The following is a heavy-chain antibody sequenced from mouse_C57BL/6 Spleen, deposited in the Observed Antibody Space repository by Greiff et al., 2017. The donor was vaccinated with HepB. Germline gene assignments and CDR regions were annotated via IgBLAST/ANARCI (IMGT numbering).Heavy chain of an antibody. CDR3: ARNYGNYVYAMDY. Sequence: EVQLVESGGGLVKPGGSLKLSCAASGFTFSDYGMHWVRQAPEKGLEWVAYISSGSSTIYYADTVKGRFTISRDNAKNTLFLQMTSLRSEDTAMYYCARNYGNYVYAMDYWGQGTSVTVSS. D-gene: IGHD2-1*01. V-gene: IGHV5-17*01. J-gene: IGHJ4*01. CDR1: GFTFSDYG. CDR2: ISSGSSTI.